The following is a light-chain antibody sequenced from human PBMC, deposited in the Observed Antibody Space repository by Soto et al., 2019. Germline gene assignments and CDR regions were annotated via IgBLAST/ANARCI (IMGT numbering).Light chain of an antibody. J-gene: IGLJ1*01. CDR2: DVT. Sequence: QSVLTQPASVSVSPGQSITISYTGTSSDVGGYNYVSWYQQHPVKAPKLMIYDVTNRPSGVSDRFSGSKSGNTASLTISGLQAEDEADYYCSSYTSSSTPYVFGTGTKVTVL. CDR1: SSDVGGYNY. V-gene: IGLV2-14*01. CDR3: SSYTSSSTPYV.